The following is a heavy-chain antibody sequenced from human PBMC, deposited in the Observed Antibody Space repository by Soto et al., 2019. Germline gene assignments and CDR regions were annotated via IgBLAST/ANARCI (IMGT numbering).Heavy chain of an antibody. CDR1: GFTFSSYA. V-gene: IGHV3-23*01. CDR3: AKAPVLRFLEWLPIFDY. CDR2: ISGSGGST. Sequence: GGSLRLSCAASGFTFSSYAMSWVRQAPGKGLEWVSAISGSGGSTYYADSVKGRFTISRDNSKNTLYLQMNSLRAEDTAVYYCAKAPVLRFLEWLPIFDYWGQGTQVTVSS. D-gene: IGHD3-3*01. J-gene: IGHJ4*02.